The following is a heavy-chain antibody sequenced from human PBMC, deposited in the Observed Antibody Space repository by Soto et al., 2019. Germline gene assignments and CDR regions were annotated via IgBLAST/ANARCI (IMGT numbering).Heavy chain of an antibody. CDR3: SQAVRSVTTFPQYFQH. D-gene: IGHD4-17*01. CDR1: GVNFSSYG. Sequence: GGSLRVSWGAAGVNFSSYGMSWVRQAQGMGLEWVSAISGSGGSTYYADSVKGRFTISRYNSKTTLYLQMNSLRAEDTAVFYCSQAVRSVTTFPQYFQHWGQGTLVTVSS. CDR2: ISGSGGST. V-gene: IGHV3-23*01. J-gene: IGHJ1*01.